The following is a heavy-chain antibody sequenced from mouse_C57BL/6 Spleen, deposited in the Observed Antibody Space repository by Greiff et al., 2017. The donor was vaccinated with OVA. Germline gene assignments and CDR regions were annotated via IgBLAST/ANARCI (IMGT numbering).Heavy chain of an antibody. Sequence: EVQVVESGGGLVKPGGSLKLSCAASGFTFSDYGMHWVRQAPEKGLEWVAYISSGSSTIYSADTVKGRFTISRDNAKNTLFLQSTSLRAEDTAMYYCARGGDVGMDYWGQGTSVTFSS. CDR2: ISSGSSTI. CDR1: GFTFSDYG. V-gene: IGHV5-17*01. J-gene: IGHJ4*01. D-gene: IGHD3-3*01. CDR3: ARGGDVGMDY.